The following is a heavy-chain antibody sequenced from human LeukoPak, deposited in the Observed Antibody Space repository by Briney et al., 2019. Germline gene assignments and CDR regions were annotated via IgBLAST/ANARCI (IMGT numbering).Heavy chain of an antibody. J-gene: IGHJ3*02. CDR3: ARSNYYDSRSWGFDI. CDR2: ISYDGTNK. CDR1: GFTFSSYA. D-gene: IGHD3-22*01. V-gene: IGHV3-30*04. Sequence: GGSLRLSCAASGFTFSSYAMHWVRQAPGKGLEWVTIISYDGTNKYYADSVKGRFTISRDNSKNTLFLQMNSLRAEDTAVYYCARSNYYDSRSWGFDIWGQGTMVTVSP.